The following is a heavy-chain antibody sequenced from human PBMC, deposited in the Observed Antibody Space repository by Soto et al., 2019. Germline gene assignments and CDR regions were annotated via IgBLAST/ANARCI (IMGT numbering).Heavy chain of an antibody. CDR3: ARGRGKSVASRYYYYYYGMDV. CDR1: GGSFSGYY. D-gene: IGHD2-15*01. Sequence: PSETLSLTCAVYGGSFSGYYWSWIRQPPGKGLEWIGEINHSGSTNYNPSLKSRVTISVDTSKNQFSLKLSSVTAADTAVYYCARGRGKSVASRYYYYYYGMDVWGQGTTVTVSS. V-gene: IGHV4-34*01. CDR2: INHSGST. J-gene: IGHJ6*02.